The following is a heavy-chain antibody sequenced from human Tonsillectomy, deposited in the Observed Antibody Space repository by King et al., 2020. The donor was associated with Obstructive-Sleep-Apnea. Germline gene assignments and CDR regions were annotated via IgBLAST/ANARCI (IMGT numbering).Heavy chain of an antibody. V-gene: IGHV4-39*07. CDR3: ARARLLATRSNYFDY. CDR1: GGSISSSSYY. D-gene: IGHD5-12*01. CDR2: IYYSGST. Sequence: QLQESGPGLVKPSETLSLTCTVSGGSISSSSYYWGWIRRPPGKGLEWIGSIYYSGSTYYNPSLKSRVTISVDTSKNQFSLRLSSVTAADTAVYYCARARLLATRSNYFDYWGQGTLVTVSS. J-gene: IGHJ4*02.